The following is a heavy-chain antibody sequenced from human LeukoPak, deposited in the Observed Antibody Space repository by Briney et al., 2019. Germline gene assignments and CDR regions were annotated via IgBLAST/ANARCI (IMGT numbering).Heavy chain of an antibody. Sequence: ASVKVSCKASGYTFSNYGLSWVRQAPGQGLEWMGWISAYNGDTTFAQNVQDRLTLTTDTSTSTGYMELRSLRSDDTAIYFCARVHPRGDYNYLDPWGQGTLVTVSS. CDR2: ISAYNGDT. V-gene: IGHV1-18*01. CDR1: GYTFSNYG. J-gene: IGHJ5*02. CDR3: ARVHPRGDYNYLDP. D-gene: IGHD5-24*01.